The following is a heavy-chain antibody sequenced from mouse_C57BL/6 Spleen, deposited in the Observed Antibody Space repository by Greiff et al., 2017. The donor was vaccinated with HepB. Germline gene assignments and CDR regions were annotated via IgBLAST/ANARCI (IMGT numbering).Heavy chain of an antibody. D-gene: IGHD1-1*01. CDR1: GYTFTSYW. Sequence: SGTVLARPGASVKMSCKTSGYTFTSYWMHWVKQRPGQGLEWIGAIYPGNSDTSYNQKFKGKAKLTAVTSASTAYMELSSLTNEDSAVYYCSGDYYGSSYEGFAYWGQGTLVTVSA. V-gene: IGHV1-5*01. J-gene: IGHJ3*01. CDR2: IYPGNSDT. CDR3: SGDYYGSSYEGFAY.